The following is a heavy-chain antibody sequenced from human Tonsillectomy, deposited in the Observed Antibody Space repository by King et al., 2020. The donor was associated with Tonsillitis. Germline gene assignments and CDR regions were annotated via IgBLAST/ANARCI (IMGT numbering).Heavy chain of an antibody. D-gene: IGHD2-15*01. CDR2: ISGDSGRI. V-gene: IGHV3-9*01. CDR3: AKSHCSGGTCYPGWFDS. Sequence: VQLVESGGGLVQPGRSLRLSCAASGFTFDDYAMHWVRQAPGKGLEWVSGISGDSGRIGYADSVKGRFTISRDNAKNSLYLQMNSLRAEDTAFYYCAKSHCSGGTCYPGWFDSWGQGTLVTVSS. CDR1: GFTFDDYA. J-gene: IGHJ5*01.